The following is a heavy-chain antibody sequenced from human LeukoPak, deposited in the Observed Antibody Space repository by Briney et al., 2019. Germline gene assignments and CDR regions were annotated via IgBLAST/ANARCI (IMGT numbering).Heavy chain of an antibody. J-gene: IGHJ4*02. CDR1: GGSISGYY. Sequence: PSETLSLTCTVSGGSISGYYWSWIRQPAGKGLEWIGRIFSSGTTNYNPSLKSRVTMSVDTSKNHSSLKLSSVTAADTAVYYCAKYIFGSDYFEYWGQGTLVTISS. D-gene: IGHD5-18*01. CDR2: IFSSGTT. V-gene: IGHV4-4*07. CDR3: AKYIFGSDYFEY.